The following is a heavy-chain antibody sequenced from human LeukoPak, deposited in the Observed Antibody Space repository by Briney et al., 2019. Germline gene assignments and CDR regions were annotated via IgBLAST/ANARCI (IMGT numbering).Heavy chain of an antibody. D-gene: IGHD3-22*01. Sequence: PGGSLRLSCAASGFTFSSYWMSWVRQAPGKGVEWVANMKQDGSEKYYVDSVKGRFTISRDNAKNSLYLQMNSLRAEDMAVYYCAREKIQVPYHSSGYYLDYWGQGTLVTVSS. CDR2: MKQDGSEK. V-gene: IGHV3-7*01. J-gene: IGHJ4*02. CDR1: GFTFSSYW. CDR3: AREKIQVPYHSSGYYLDY.